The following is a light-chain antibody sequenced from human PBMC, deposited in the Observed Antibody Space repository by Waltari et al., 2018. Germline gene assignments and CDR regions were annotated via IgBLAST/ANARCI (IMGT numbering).Light chain of an antibody. CDR3: QKYGSLPAT. V-gene: IGKV3-20*01. Sequence: SCRASPSIIRFLAWYHQKPGQAPRLLIYDASSRATGIPDRFSRSGSGTDFSLTVSRLEPEDIAVYYCQKYGSLPATFGQGTKVEIK. J-gene: IGKJ1*01. CDR2: DAS. CDR1: PSIIRF.